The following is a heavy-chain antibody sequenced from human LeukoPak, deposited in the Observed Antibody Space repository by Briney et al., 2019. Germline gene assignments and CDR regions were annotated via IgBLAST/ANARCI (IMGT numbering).Heavy chain of an antibody. CDR2: INPKRSGT. CDR3: ARSNYYDSSGSIDY. V-gene: IGHV1-2*02. Sequence: ASVKVSCKASGYTFTDYYIHWVRQAPGQGLEWMGSINPKRSGTNYAQKFQGRVTMTRDTSISTAYMELSRLRSDDTAVYYCARSNYYDSSGSIDYWGQGTLVTVSS. CDR1: GYTFTDYY. D-gene: IGHD3-22*01. J-gene: IGHJ4*02.